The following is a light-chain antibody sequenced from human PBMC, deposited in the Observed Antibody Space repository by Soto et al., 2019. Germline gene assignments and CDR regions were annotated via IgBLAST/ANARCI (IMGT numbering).Light chain of an antibody. CDR1: QSISNW. V-gene: IGKV1-5*03. J-gene: IGKJ5*01. Sequence: DVQMTQSPSTLSASVGDRVTITCRANQSISNWLAWYQQKPGKAPNLLIYKASSSQSGVPSRFSGSGSGAEFALTISSLQPDDFATYYCQQYKTFPTFGQGTRLEI. CDR3: QQYKTFPT. CDR2: KAS.